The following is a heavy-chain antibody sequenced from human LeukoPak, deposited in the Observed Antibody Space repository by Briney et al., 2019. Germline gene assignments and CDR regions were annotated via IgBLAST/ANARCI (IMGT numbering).Heavy chain of an antibody. J-gene: IGHJ5*02. CDR1: GFIFTSYA. CDR3: ARVAVVVVVAATSEDNWFDP. D-gene: IGHD2-15*01. Sequence: GGSLRLSCAASGFIFTSYAMMWVRQAPGKGLVWVSRINSDGSSTSYAASVKGRFTISRDNAKNTLYLQMNSLRAEDTAVYYCARVAVVVVVAATSEDNWFDPWGQGTLVTVSS. V-gene: IGHV3-74*01. CDR2: INSDGSST.